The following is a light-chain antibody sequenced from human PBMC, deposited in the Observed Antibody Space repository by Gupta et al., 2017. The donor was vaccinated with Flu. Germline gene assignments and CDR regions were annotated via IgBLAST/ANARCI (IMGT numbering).Light chain of an antibody. CDR2: EVS. CDR3: SSYAGSNFYV. J-gene: IGLJ1*01. CDR1: SSDVGGYNY. V-gene: IGLV2-8*01. Sequence: QSALTQPRSASGSPGKSVTISCTGTSSDVGGYNYVSWYQQHPGKAPKLMIYEVSKRPSGVPDRLSGSKSGNTASLTVSGLPAEDEADYYCSSYAGSNFYVFGTGTKVTVL.